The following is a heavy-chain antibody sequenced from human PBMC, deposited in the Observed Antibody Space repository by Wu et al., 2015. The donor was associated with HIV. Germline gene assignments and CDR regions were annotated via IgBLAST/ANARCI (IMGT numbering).Heavy chain of an antibody. J-gene: IGHJ4*02. D-gene: IGHD3-10*01. V-gene: IGHV1-2*02. CDR1: GYTFTGYY. CDR2: INPNSGVT. Sequence: QVQLVQSGAEVKKPGASVKVSCKASGYTFTGYYIHWVRQAPGQGLEWMGWINPNSGVTNYAQKFQGRVTMTGDTSISTAYMELSSLRSDDTAVYYCARGRFLWFGEFDYWGQGTLVTVSS. CDR3: ARGRFLWFGEFDY.